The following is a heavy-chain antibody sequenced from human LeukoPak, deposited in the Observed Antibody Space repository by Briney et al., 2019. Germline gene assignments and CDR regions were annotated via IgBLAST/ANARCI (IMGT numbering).Heavy chain of an antibody. J-gene: IGHJ4*02. V-gene: IGHV5-51*01. CDR2: IYPGDSDT. D-gene: IGHD2-2*01. CDR3: ARHFYGSVPAAITFDY. CDR1: GYSFTSYW. Sequence: GESLKISCKGSGYSFTSYWIGWVRQMPGKGLEWMGIIYPGDSDTRYSPSFQGQVTISADKSISTAYLQWSSLKASDTAIYYWARHFYGSVPAAITFDYLGQGTLVTVSS.